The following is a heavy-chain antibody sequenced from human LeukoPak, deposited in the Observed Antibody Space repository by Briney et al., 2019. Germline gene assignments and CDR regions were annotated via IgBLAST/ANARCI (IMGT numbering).Heavy chain of an antibody. CDR2: IKLDGSEQ. D-gene: IGHD6-19*01. CDR1: GFTFSYHW. CDR3: AKPGWYRFDY. J-gene: IGHJ4*02. Sequence: GGSLRLSCAASGFTFSYHWMAWVRQAPGKGLEWVASIKLDGSEQYYLDSVKGRFAISRDNAKNLMNLQMNILRAEDTAIYYCAKPGWYRFDYWGQGTLVTVSS. V-gene: IGHV3-7*01.